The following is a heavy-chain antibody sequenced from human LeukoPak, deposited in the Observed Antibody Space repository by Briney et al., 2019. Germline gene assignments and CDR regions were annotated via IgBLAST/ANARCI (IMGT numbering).Heavy chain of an antibody. Sequence: SETLSLTCTVSGGSISSGDYYWSWIRQPPGKGLEWIRYIYYSGSTYYNPSLKSRVTISVDTSKNQFSLKLSSVTAADTAVYYCARAGVTAPYGYFDYWGQGTLVTVSS. CDR2: IYYSGST. D-gene: IGHD2-21*02. CDR3: ARAGVTAPYGYFDY. J-gene: IGHJ4*02. CDR1: GGSISSGDYY. V-gene: IGHV4-30-4*01.